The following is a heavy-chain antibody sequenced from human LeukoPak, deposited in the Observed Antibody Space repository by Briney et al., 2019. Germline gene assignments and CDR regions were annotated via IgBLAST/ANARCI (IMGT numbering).Heavy chain of an antibody. Sequence: SETLSLTCTVSGGSISGYYWSWIRQPAGKGLEWIGRVYNSESINYNPSLKSRVSMSIDTSKNQFSLRLNSVTAADTAVYYCARDRSSAYTRDWFDPWGQGVLVTVSS. CDR1: GGSISGYY. CDR2: VYNSESI. V-gene: IGHV4-4*07. D-gene: IGHD6-19*01. J-gene: IGHJ5*02. CDR3: ARDRSSAYTRDWFDP.